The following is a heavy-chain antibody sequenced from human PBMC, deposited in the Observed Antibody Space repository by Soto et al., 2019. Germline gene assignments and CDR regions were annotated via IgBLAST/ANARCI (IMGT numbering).Heavy chain of an antibody. CDR3: ARDFSRDSSGPYGMDV. Sequence: GGSLRLSCAASGFTFSSYDMHWVRQATGKGLEWVSAIGTAGDTYYPGSVKGRFTISRENAKNSLYLQMNSLRAGDTAVYYCARDFSRDSSGPYGMDVWGQGTTVTVSS. V-gene: IGHV3-13*04. J-gene: IGHJ6*02. D-gene: IGHD6-19*01. CDR1: GFTFSSYD. CDR2: IGTAGDT.